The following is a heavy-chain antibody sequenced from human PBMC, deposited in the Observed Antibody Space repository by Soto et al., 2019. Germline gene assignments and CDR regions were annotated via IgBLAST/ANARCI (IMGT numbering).Heavy chain of an antibody. D-gene: IGHD5-12*01. J-gene: IGHJ4*02. CDR3: ARALAGPVDEYYFDY. Sequence: QVELVQSGAEVRKPGSSVKVSCKASGGTFSSYAISWVRQAPGQGLEWMGGIIPIFGTANYAQKFQGRVTITADESTSTAYMELSSLRSEDTAVYYCARALAGPVDEYYFDYWGQGTLVTVSS. CDR2: IIPIFGTA. CDR1: GGTFSSYA. V-gene: IGHV1-69*01.